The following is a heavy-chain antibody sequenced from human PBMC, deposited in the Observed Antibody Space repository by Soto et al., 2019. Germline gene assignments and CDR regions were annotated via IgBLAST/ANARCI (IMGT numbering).Heavy chain of an antibody. D-gene: IGHD1-20*01. CDR2: ISSSGSTI. J-gene: IGHJ4*02. V-gene: IGHV3-48*03. Sequence: PGGSLRLSCAASGFTFSSYEMNWVRQAPGKGLEWVSYISSSGSTIYYADSVKGRFTISRDNAKNSLYLQMNSLRAEDTAVYYCARAPPPYNWNYFDYWGQGTLVTVSS. CDR3: ARAPPPYNWNYFDY. CDR1: GFTFSSYE.